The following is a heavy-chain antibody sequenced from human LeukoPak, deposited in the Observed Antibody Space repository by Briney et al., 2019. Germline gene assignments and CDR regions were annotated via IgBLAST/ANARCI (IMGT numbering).Heavy chain of an antibody. CDR2: ISSASGSI. J-gene: IGHJ4*02. CDR1: GFTFSSYS. D-gene: IGHD4-23*01. Sequence: GGSLRLSCAASGFTFSSYSMNWVRQAPGKGLEWVSYISSASGSIYYADSVKGRFTISRDNAKNSLFLQMNSLRAEDTAVYYCARSTVVTRSVDYWGQGTLVTVSS. CDR3: ARSTVVTRSVDY. V-gene: IGHV3-48*04.